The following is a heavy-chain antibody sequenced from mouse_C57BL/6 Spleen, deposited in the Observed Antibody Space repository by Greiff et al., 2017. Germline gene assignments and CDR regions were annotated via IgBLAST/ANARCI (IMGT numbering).Heavy chain of an antibody. CDR3: ARNPYDYDGPYFDY. D-gene: IGHD2-4*01. V-gene: IGHV2-2*01. CDR2: IWSGGST. CDR1: GFSLTSYG. J-gene: IGHJ2*01. Sequence: VMLVESGPGLVQPSQSLSITCTVSGFSLTSYGVHWVRQSPGKGLEWLGVIWSGGSTDYNAAFISRLSISKDNSKSQVFFKMNSLQADDTAIYYCARNPYDYDGPYFDYWGQGTTLTVSS.